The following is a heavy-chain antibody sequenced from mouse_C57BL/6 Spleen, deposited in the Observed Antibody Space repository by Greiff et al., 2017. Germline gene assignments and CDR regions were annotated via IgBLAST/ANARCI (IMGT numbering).Heavy chain of an antibody. CDR1: GYAFSSSW. D-gene: IGHD1-1*02. Sequence: QVQLQQSGPELVKPGASVKISCKASGYAFSSSWMNWVKQRPGKGLEWIGRIYPGDGDTNYNGKFKGKATLTADKSSSTAYMQLSSLTSEDSAVYVCARDDMAWFAYWGQGTLVTVSA. CDR2: IYPGDGDT. CDR3: ARDDMAWFAY. J-gene: IGHJ3*01. V-gene: IGHV1-82*01.